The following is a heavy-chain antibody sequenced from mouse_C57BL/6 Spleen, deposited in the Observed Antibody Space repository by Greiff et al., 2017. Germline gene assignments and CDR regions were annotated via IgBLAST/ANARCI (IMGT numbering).Heavy chain of an antibody. CDR2: INPSSGYT. CDR3: ARSRDYSNPYYFDY. Sequence: QVQLKESGAELAKPGASVKLSCKASGYTFTSYWMHWVKQRPGQGLEWIGYINPSSGYTKYNQKFKYKATLTADKSSSTAYMQLSSLTYEDSAVYYCARSRDYSNPYYFDYWGQGTTLTVSS. D-gene: IGHD2-5*01. J-gene: IGHJ2*01. CDR1: GYTFTSYW. V-gene: IGHV1-7*01.